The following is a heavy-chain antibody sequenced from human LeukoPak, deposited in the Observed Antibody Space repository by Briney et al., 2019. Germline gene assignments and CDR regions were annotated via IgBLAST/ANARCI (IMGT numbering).Heavy chain of an antibody. V-gene: IGHV3-66*01. CDR2: IYSGGST. Sequence: GGSLRLSCAASGFTVSTNYMSWVHQAPGKGLEWVAVIYSGGSTYYADSVKGRFTISRDNSKNTLYLQMNSLRAEDTAVYYCARDRTLDPWGQGTLVTVSS. D-gene: IGHD3/OR15-3a*01. CDR3: ARDRTLDP. CDR1: GFTVSTNY. J-gene: IGHJ5*02.